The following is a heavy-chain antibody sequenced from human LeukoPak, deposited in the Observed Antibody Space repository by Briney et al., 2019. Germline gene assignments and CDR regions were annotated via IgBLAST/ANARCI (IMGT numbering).Heavy chain of an antibody. V-gene: IGHV3-30*18. CDR3: AKESPITMVRGVMPVIDY. J-gene: IGHJ4*02. CDR1: GFTFSSYG. D-gene: IGHD3-10*01. CDR2: ISYDGSNK. Sequence: GRSLRLSCAASGFTFSSYGMHWVRQAPGKGLEWVAVISYDGSNKYYAASVKGRFTISRDNSKNTLYPQMNSLRAEDTAVYYGAKESPITMVRGVMPVIDYWAREPWSPSPQ.